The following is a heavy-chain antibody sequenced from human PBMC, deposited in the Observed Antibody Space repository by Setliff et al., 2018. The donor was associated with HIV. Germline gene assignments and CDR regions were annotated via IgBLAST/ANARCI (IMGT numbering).Heavy chain of an antibody. J-gene: IGHJ4*02. CDR2: ISFDGSNK. CDR3: ARDHRWFLQGANSGVDH. D-gene: IGHD3-22*01. Sequence: SCKTSGYTFSSYALHWVRQAPGKGLEWVAIISFDGSNKYYADSVKGRFTISRDNSNNTLYLRMNSLRVEDTAVYYCARDHRWFLQGANSGVDHWGQGTLVTVSS. CDR1: GYTFSSYA. V-gene: IGHV3-30*04.